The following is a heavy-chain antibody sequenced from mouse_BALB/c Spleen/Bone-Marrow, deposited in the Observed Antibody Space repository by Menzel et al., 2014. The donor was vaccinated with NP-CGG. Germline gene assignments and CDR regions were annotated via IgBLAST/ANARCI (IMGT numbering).Heavy chain of an antibody. V-gene: IGHV5-9-1*01. Sequence: EVMLAESGGGLAKPGGSLQLSCAASGFTFSTYAMSWVRQTPEKRLAWVATISSSGSYTYYPDSVKGRFTISRDNAKTTLYLQMSSLRSEDTAMFYCSRLRMITTYFDVWGAGTTVTVSS. J-gene: IGHJ1*01. CDR2: ISSSGSYT. CDR1: GFTFSTYA. D-gene: IGHD2-4*01. CDR3: SRLRMITTYFDV.